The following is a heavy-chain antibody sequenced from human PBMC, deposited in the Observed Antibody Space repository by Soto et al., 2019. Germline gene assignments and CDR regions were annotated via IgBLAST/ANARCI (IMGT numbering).Heavy chain of an antibody. Sequence: QVQLVQSGAEVKKPGATVKVSCTASGYTFSTSGISLVRQAPGQGLEWMGWISAYNGETKYAQKLQGRVTLTTDTSTSTAFMELRSLRSDDAAVYYCARDSVAVRPGWFDPWGQGTLVTVSS. J-gene: IGHJ5*02. V-gene: IGHV1-18*01. CDR2: ISAYNGET. D-gene: IGHD6-6*01. CDR1: GYTFSTSG. CDR3: ARDSVAVRPGWFDP.